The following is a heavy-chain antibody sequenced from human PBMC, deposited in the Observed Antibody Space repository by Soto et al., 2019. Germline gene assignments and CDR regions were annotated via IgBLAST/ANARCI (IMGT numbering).Heavy chain of an antibody. V-gene: IGHV3-30-3*01. J-gene: IGHJ4*02. D-gene: IGHD3-16*01. Sequence: GGSLRLSCAASGFTFSSYAMHWVRQAPSKGLEWVAVISHDENNKYYADSVKGRFTISRDSSRNTLFLQMNSLRVDDTAVYYCARDQTWALDYWGQG. CDR2: ISHDENNK. CDR1: GFTFSSYA. CDR3: ARDQTWALDY.